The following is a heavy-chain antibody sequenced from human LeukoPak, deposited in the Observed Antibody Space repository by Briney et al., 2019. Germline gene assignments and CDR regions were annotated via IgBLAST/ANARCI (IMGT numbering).Heavy chain of an antibody. CDR2: ISYDGGIT. D-gene: IGHD3-10*01. Sequence: GGSLRLSCAASGFTFSSYAMYWVRQAPGKGPEWLAVISYDGGITHYADSVKDRFTISRDNSKNTLFLQLNSLRGDDTAVYYCARDTTYYYDGGSSGPHYFDYWGQGTLVTVPS. CDR3: ARDTTYYYDGGSSGPHYFDY. CDR1: GFTFSSYA. V-gene: IGHV3-30*01. J-gene: IGHJ4*02.